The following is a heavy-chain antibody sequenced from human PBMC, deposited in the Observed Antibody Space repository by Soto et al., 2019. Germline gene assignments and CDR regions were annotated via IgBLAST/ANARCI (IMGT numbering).Heavy chain of an antibody. CDR2: ISYDGSNK. D-gene: IGHD1-26*01. J-gene: IGHJ4*02. Sequence: QVQLVESGGGVVQPGRSLRLSCAASGFTFSSYAMHWVRQAPGKGLEWVAVISYDGSNKYYADSVKGRFTISRDNSKNTLDLQMNSLRAEDTAVYYCARDVDGATAPFDYWGQGTLVTVSS. CDR3: ARDVDGATAPFDY. CDR1: GFTFSSYA. V-gene: IGHV3-30-3*01.